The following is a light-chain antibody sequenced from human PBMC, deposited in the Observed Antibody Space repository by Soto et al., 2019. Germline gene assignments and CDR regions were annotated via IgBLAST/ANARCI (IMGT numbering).Light chain of an antibody. J-gene: IGLJ3*02. V-gene: IGLV2-14*01. CDR1: SSDVGDYKS. CDR2: EVS. CDR3: QAYDYSLTAFV. Sequence: QSALTQPASVSGSPGQSIAISCSGTSSDVGDYKSVSWYQHHPGKVPKLVIFEVSNRPSGVSDRFSGSKSGNTASLTISGLQAEDESDYYCQAYDYSLTAFVFGGGTKLTVL.